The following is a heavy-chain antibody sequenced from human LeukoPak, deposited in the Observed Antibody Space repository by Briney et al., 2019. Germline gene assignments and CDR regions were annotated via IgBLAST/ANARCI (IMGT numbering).Heavy chain of an antibody. D-gene: IGHD3-10*01. CDR2: IYPRDSDT. J-gene: IGHJ4*02. Sequence: GESLKISCQGSGYSFNTYWIGWVRQMPGKGLEWMGIIYPRDSDTRYNPSFQGQVTISADKSISTAYLQWNSLKASDTAIYYCARHESVGDNEWGQGTLVTVSS. CDR1: GYSFNTYW. CDR3: ARHESVGDNE. V-gene: IGHV5-51*01.